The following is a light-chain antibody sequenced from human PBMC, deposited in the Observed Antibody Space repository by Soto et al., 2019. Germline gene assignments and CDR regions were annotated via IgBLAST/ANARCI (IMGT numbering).Light chain of an antibody. J-gene: IGKJ1*01. Sequence: DIQMTQSPSSLSASVGDRVTVTCRASQSISAHLNWYQQKPGKAPKLLIYKASTLKSGVPSRFSGSGSGTEFTLTISSLQPDDFATYYCQHYNSYSEAFGQGTKVELK. CDR3: QHYNSYSEA. CDR1: QSISAH. CDR2: KAS. V-gene: IGKV1-5*03.